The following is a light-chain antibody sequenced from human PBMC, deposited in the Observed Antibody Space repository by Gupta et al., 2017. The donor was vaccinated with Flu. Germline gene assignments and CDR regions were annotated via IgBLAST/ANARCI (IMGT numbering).Light chain of an antibody. CDR1: TSNIGSNY. CDR3: ATWDDSLSGRV. Sequence: QSVLIQPPSASGTPGQRVTISCSGRTSNIGSNYVCWYQHHPGTAPKLLINRNNQRPSGVPDRFSGSKSGTSASLAISGLRSEDEADYYCATWDDSLSGRVFGGGTKLTVL. CDR2: RNN. V-gene: IGLV1-47*01. J-gene: IGLJ3*02.